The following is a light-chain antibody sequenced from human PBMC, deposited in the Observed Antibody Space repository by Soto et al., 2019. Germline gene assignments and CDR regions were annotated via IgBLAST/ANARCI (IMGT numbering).Light chain of an antibody. CDR1: QNIDSW. CDR2: DAS. CDR3: QHYNSYSEA. J-gene: IGKJ1*01. V-gene: IGKV1-5*01. Sequence: DIQMTQSPSSLSASVGDRVTISCRASQNIDSWLAWYQQKTGKAPKVLIYDASSVEMGVPSRFSGKGSGTEFTLTITSLQPDDFATYYCQHYNSYSEAFGQGTKVDI.